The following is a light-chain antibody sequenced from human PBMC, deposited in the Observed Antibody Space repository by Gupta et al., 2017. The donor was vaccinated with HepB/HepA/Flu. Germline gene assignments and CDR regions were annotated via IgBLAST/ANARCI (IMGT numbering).Light chain of an antibody. V-gene: IGLV2-18*02. CDR2: EVT. J-gene: IGLJ3*02. CDR3: TSYTSTYTWV. CDR1: DVGSDNR. Sequence: ALTQPPSGSGSPGQSITISCTGSDVGSDNRVSWYQQPPGTAPKLMLYEVTHRPSGVPDRFSGSKSGNTASLTISGLQTEDEADYFCTSYTSTYTWVFGGGTKLTVL.